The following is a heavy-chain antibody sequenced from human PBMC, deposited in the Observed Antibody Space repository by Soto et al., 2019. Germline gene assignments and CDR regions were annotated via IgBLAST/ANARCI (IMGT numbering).Heavy chain of an antibody. J-gene: IGHJ6*02. V-gene: IGHV3-72*01. CDR2: IRRKANSYTT. CDR3: AMLGGWSGGSSGMDV. CDR1: GLIFSDYH. Sequence: EVQLVESGGGLVQPGGSLRLSCAASGLIFSDYHMDWVRQAPGKGLEWVGRIRRKANSYTTEYAASVKGRFTISRDDSKNSLYLHMNSLKSEDTAVYYCAMLGGWSGGSSGMDVWGQGPTVTVSS. D-gene: IGHD6-19*01.